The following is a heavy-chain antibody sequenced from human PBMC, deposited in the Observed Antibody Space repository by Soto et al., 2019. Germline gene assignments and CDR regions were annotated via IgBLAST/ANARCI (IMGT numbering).Heavy chain of an antibody. V-gene: IGHV1-8*01. D-gene: IGHD3-10*01. CDR1: GYTFTSYD. Sequence: ASVKVSCKASGYTFTSYDINWVRQATGQGLEWMGWMNPNSGNTGYAQKFQGRVTMTRNTSISTAYMELSRLRSDDTAVYYCARDSSTMVRGAIDYWGQGTLVTVSS. J-gene: IGHJ4*02. CDR3: ARDSSTMVRGAIDY. CDR2: MNPNSGNT.